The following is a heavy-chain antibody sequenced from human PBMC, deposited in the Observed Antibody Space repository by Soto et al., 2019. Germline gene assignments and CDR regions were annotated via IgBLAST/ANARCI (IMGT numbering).Heavy chain of an antibody. CDR3: ARDRGLGDGYNSPFDY. D-gene: IGHD5-12*01. V-gene: IGHV1-69*13. Sequence: SVKVSCKASGGTFSRYAISWVRQAPGQGLEWMGGIIPIFGTANYAQKFQGRVTITADESTSTAYMELSSLRSEDTAVYYCARDRGLGDGYNSPFDYWGQGTLVTVSS. J-gene: IGHJ4*02. CDR2: IIPIFGTA. CDR1: GGTFSRYA.